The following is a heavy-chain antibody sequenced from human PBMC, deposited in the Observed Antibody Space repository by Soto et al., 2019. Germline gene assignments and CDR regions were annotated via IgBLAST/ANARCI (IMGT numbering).Heavy chain of an antibody. CDR2: INAGNGNT. Sequence: ASVKVSCKASGYTFTSYAMHWVRQAPGQRLEWMGWINAGNGNTKYSQKFQGRVTITRDTSASTAYMELSSLRSEDTAVYYCARAVSYGDYPFVGYWGQGTLVTSPQ. J-gene: IGHJ4*02. D-gene: IGHD4-17*01. V-gene: IGHV1-3*01. CDR3: ARAVSYGDYPFVGY. CDR1: GYTFTSYA.